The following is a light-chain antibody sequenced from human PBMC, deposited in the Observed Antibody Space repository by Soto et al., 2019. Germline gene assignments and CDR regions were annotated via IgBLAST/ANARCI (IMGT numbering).Light chain of an antibody. CDR3: QSYDSSLSGSV. CDR1: SSNSGAGYD. V-gene: IGLV1-40*01. J-gene: IGLJ2*01. Sequence: SVLTQPPPVSGAPGQRVTISCTGSSSNSGAGYDVHGYQQLPGTAPKLLIYGNNNRPSGVPDRFSGSKSDTSASLAVTGLQAEDEADYYCQSYDSSLSGSVFGGGTQLTV. CDR2: GNN.